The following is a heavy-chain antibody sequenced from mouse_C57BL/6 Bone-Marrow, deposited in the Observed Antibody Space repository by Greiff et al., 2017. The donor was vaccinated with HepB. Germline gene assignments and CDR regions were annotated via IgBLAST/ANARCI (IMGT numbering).Heavy chain of an antibody. CDR2: IYPGDGDT. D-gene: IGHD1-1*01. CDR3: ARRRKSGIYYCGSSYFDY. CDR1: GYAFSSSW. J-gene: IGHJ2*01. Sequence: VQLQQSGPELVKPGASVKISCKASGYAFSSSWMNWVKQRPGKGLEWIGRIYPGDGDTNYNGKFKGKATLTADKSSSTAYMQLSSLTSEDSAVYFCARRRKSGIYYCGSSYFDYWGQGTTLTVSS. V-gene: IGHV1-82*01.